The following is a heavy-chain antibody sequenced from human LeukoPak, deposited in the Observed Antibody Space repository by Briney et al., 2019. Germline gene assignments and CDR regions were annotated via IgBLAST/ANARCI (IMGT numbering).Heavy chain of an antibody. Sequence: SVKVSCKASGGTFSSYATSWVRQAPGQGLEWMGRIIPIFGTPNYAQTFQGRVTITTDESTSTAYMELSSLRSEDTAVYYCARAGGYSYGSFDYWGQGTLVTVSS. CDR2: IIPIFGTP. CDR3: ARAGGYSYGSFDY. CDR1: GGTFSSYA. V-gene: IGHV1-69*05. D-gene: IGHD5-18*01. J-gene: IGHJ4*02.